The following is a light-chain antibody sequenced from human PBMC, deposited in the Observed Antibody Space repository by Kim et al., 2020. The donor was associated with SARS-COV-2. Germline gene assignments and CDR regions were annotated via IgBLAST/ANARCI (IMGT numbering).Light chain of an antibody. CDR1: SSDVGGYDY. V-gene: IGLV2-8*01. Sequence: GQSVTISCTGTSSDVGGYDYVSWYQQHPGKAPKLIIHEVTKRPAGVPDRFSGSKSGNKASLTVSGLLTEDEADYYCSSYTSSNSYVFGTGTKVTVL. CDR2: EVT. CDR3: SSYTSSNSYV. J-gene: IGLJ1*01.